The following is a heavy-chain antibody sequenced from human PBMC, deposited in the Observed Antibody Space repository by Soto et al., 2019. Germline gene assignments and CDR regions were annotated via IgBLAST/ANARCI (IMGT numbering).Heavy chain of an antibody. CDR3: ARDSSSTGLYFDY. J-gene: IGHJ4*02. CDR1: GFTFSNHA. CDR2: IWYDGSSK. D-gene: IGHD2-2*01. Sequence: QVQLVESGGGVVQPGRSLGLSCAASGFTFSNHAMHWVRQAPGEGLEWVAFIWYDGSSKYYADSVKGRFTISRDNPQNTLYLQMNSLRAEDTAVYYCARDSSSTGLYFDYWGQGTLVTVSS. V-gene: IGHV3-33*01.